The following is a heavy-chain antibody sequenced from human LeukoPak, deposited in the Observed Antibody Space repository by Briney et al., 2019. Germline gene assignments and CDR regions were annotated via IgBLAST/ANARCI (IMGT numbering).Heavy chain of an antibody. Sequence: PSETLSLTCTVSGGSISSSRYYWVWIRQPPGQGLEWIVSMYYSGSSYYNPSLKSRVTISVYTSKNQFSLKLISVTAADTAVYYCDRDDMGYYDSIRWFDPWCQGTLVIVSS. V-gene: IGHV4-39*07. CDR1: GGSISSSRYY. CDR3: DRDDMGYYDSIRWFDP. J-gene: IGHJ5*02. CDR2: MYYSGSS. D-gene: IGHD3-22*01.